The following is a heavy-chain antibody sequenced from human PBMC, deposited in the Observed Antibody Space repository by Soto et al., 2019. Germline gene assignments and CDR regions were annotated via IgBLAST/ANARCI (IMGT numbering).Heavy chain of an antibody. CDR2: ISYDGSNK. CDR1: GFTFSSYA. CDR3: AREFSSSSGVWDDYYYYYGMDV. Sequence: GGSLRLSCAASGFTFSSYAMHWVRQAPGKGLEWVAVISYDGSNKYYADSVKGRFTISRDNSKNTLYLQMNSLRAEDTAVYYCAREFSSSSGVWDDYYYYYGMDVWGQGPTVTVSS. V-gene: IGHV3-30-3*01. J-gene: IGHJ6*02. D-gene: IGHD6-6*01.